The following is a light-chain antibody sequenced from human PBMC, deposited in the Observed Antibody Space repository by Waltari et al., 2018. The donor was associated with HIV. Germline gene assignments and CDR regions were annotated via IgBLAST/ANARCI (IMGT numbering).Light chain of an antibody. CDR2: ATS. CDR1: QSISNS. Sequence: IQLTQSPASPSASAGDRVTITCRPSQSISNSIAWYQHRPRQAPRLLLFATSRLETGVTSRFIGSGSGTFITLTIASLQPGDFATYYCQQYYSTTAWTFGQGTRVE. V-gene: IGKV1-NL1*01. J-gene: IGKJ1*01. CDR3: QQYYSTTAWT.